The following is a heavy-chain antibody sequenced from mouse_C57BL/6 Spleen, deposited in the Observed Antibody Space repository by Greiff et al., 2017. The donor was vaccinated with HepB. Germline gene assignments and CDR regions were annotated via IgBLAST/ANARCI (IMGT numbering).Heavy chain of an antibody. CDR3: ARRGVYPGDYFDY. V-gene: IGHV5-17*01. D-gene: IGHD2-1*01. J-gene: IGHJ2*01. CDR2: ISSGSSTI. CDR1: GFTFSDYG. Sequence: EVHLVESGGGLVKPGGSLKLSCAASGFTFSDYGMHWVRQAPEKGLEWVAYISSGSSTIYYADTVKGRFTISRDNAKNTLFLQMTSLRSEDTAVYYCARRGVYPGDYFDYWGQGTTLTVSS.